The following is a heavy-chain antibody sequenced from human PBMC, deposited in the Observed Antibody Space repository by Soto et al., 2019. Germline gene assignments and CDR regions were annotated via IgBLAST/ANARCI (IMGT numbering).Heavy chain of an antibody. V-gene: IGHV1-69*06. CDR3: AREGRTIAPVTNLGCVTAAI. D-gene: IGHD4-17*01. CDR2: IIPIFGTA. J-gene: IGHJ3*02. CDR1: GGTFSSYA. Sequence: QVQLVQSGAEVKKPGSSVKASCKASGGTFSSYAISWVRQAPGQGLEWMGGIIPIFGTANYAQKLQGRVTITADKSTISAYMELSSLRSEDTAVYYCAREGRTIAPVTNLGCVTAAIWGQGTMVTVSS.